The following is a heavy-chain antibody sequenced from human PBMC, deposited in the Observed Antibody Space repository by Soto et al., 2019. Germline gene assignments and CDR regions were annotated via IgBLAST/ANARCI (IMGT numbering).Heavy chain of an antibody. V-gene: IGHV4-34*01. D-gene: IGHD3-9*01. J-gene: IGHJ4*02. Sequence: SETLSLTCAVSGGSFTGYYWSWIRQSPGKGLEWIGEINHSGSTNYNPSLKSRVTISVDTSKNQFSLKLSSVTAADTAVYYCFIRYFDWLLTYWGQGTLVTVSS. CDR1: GGSFTGYY. CDR2: INHSGST. CDR3: FIRYFDWLLTY.